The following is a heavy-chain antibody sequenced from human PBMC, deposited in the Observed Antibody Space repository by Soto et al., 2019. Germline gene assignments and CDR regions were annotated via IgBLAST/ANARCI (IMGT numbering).Heavy chain of an antibody. D-gene: IGHD2-21*01. V-gene: IGHV3-30*03. Sequence: QVQLVESGGGVVQPGRSLRLSCAASGFTFSSYGMHWVRQAPGKGLEWVAVISYDGSNKYYADSVKGRFTISRDNTKNRVYLQMTSLRAVDRAMYYCATDLGRGGDDSASFSYYYYSMDVWGKGTTVTVSS. CDR2: ISYDGSNK. J-gene: IGHJ6*03. CDR1: GFTFSSYG. CDR3: ATDLGRGGDDSASFSYYYYSMDV.